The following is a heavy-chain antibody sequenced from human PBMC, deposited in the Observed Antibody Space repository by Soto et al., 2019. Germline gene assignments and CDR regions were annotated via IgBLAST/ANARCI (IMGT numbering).Heavy chain of an antibody. Sequence: QVQLVQSGAEVKKPGSSVKVSCKASGGTFSSYAISWVRQAPGQGLEWMGGIIPIFGTANYAQKLQGRVTITADKSTSTAYMELSSRRSEDKAGYYCARVKYCGSDCYAEYFQHWGQGTLVTVSS. CDR2: IIPIFGTA. J-gene: IGHJ1*01. V-gene: IGHV1-69*06. CDR1: GGTFSSYA. CDR3: ARVKYCGSDCYAEYFQH. D-gene: IGHD2-21*02.